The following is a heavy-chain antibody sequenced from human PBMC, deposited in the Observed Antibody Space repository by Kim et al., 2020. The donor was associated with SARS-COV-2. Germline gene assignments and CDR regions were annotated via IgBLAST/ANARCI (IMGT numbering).Heavy chain of an antibody. CDR3: ARVGLGMVRGVIIYYYYYGMDV. CDR2: IYHSGST. J-gene: IGHJ6*02. D-gene: IGHD3-10*01. CDR1: GGSISSSNW. V-gene: IGHV4-4*02. Sequence: GTLSLTCAVSGGSISSSNWWSWVRQPPGKGLEWIGEIYHSGSTNYNPSLKSRVTISVDKSKNQFSLKLSSVTAADTAVYYCARVGLGMVRGVIIYYYYYGMDVWGQGTTVTVSS.